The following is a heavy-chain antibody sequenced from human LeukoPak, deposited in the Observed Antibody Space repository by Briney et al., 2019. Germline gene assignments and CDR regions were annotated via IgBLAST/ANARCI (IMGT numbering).Heavy chain of an antibody. D-gene: IGHD3-3*01. V-gene: IGHV3-7*01. CDR1: GFIFTNYF. Sequence: GGSLRLSCAASGFIFTNYFMSWVRQAPGKGLEWVASIKHDGSERYYVDSVRGRFTISRDNTMNSLYLQMSSLRAEDTAVYYCATDRGWRTSGYYLYYFEYWGQGTLVTYSS. CDR2: IKHDGSER. CDR3: ATDRGWRTSGYYLYYFEY. J-gene: IGHJ4*02.